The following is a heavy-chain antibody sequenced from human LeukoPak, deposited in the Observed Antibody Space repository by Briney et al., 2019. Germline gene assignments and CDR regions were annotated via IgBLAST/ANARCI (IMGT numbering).Heavy chain of an antibody. CDR2: ISAYNGNK. CDR1: GYTFTSYG. D-gene: IGHD2-15*01. J-gene: IGHJ4*02. Sequence: ASVKVSCKASGYTFTSYGISWVRQAPGQGLEWMGWISAYNGNKNYAQKLQGRVNMTTDTYTSTAYMELRSLRSDDTAVYYCARDRYCSGGSCYSEPVDYWGQGTLVTVSS. CDR3: ARDRYCSGGSCYSEPVDY. V-gene: IGHV1-18*01.